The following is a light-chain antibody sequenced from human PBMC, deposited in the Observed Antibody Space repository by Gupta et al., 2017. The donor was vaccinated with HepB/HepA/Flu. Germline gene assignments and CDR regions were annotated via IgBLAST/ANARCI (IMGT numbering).Light chain of an antibody. V-gene: IGLV1-51*01. Sequence: QSVLTQPPSVSAAPGQKVTISCSGSSSNIGNNYVSWYQQLPGTAHKLLIYDNNKRPSGIPDRFSGSKSGTSATLGITGRQTGDEADYYCGTGDSSLSALFGGGTKLTVL. CDR2: DNN. CDR1: SSNIGNNY. CDR3: GTGDSSLSAL. J-gene: IGLJ2*01.